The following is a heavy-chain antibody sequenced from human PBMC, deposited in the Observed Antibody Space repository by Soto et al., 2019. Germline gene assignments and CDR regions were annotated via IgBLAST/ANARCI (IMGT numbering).Heavy chain of an antibody. CDR3: ARRRYCGYDCYHKHYYGMDV. V-gene: IGHV1-69*08. CDR1: GDTFSSYI. J-gene: IGHJ6*02. Sequence: QVQLVQSGAEVKKPGSSVRVSCRSSGDTFSSYIVNWLRLAPGRGLEWMGRVIPVLTTTDYVQNFRGRDTISADRSTNIVYLDLSSLRSDDTAVYYCARRRYCGYDCYHKHYYGMDVWGQGSLVTVAS. CDR2: VIPVLTTT. D-gene: IGHD2-21*02.